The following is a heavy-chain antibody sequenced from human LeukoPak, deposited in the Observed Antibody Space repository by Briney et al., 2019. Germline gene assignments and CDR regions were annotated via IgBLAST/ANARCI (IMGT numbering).Heavy chain of an antibody. V-gene: IGHV4-59*01. D-gene: IGHD3-16*02. CDR2: IYYSGST. Sequence: SETLSLTCTVSAGSISSYYWSWIRQPPGKGLEWIGYIYYSGSTNYNPSLKSRVTISVDTSKNQFSLKLSSVTAADTAVYYCARLYSRGVIVIFDYWGQGTLVTVSS. CDR3: ARLYSRGVIVIFDY. CDR1: AGSISSYY. J-gene: IGHJ4*02.